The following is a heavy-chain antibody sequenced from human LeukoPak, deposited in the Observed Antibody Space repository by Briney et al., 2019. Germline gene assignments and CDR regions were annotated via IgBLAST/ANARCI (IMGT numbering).Heavy chain of an antibody. CDR3: ARSVWRNNWFDR. Sequence: SQTLSLTCALSGDIVSSNSAAWHWIRESPSRGLEWLGRTYYRSKCYNDYAVSVKIRITINPDTSKNQLSLQLNSVTPEDTAVYYCARSVWRNNWFDRWGQGTLVTVSS. D-gene: IGHD2-21*01. CDR2: TYYRSKCYN. CDR1: GDIVSSNSAA. V-gene: IGHV6-1*01. J-gene: IGHJ5*02.